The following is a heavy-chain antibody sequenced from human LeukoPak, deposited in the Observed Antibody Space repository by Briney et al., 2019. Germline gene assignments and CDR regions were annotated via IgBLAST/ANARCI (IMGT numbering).Heavy chain of an antibody. CDR1: GFTFSSYA. D-gene: IGHD3-22*01. Sequence: GGSLRLSCAASGFTFSSYAMSWVRQAPGKGLEWVSAISDSGGSTYYADSVKGRFSISRDNSKNTLYLQMNSLRAEDTAVYYCANDPAESPVILVVITYGFDYWGQGTLVTVSS. V-gene: IGHV3-23*01. CDR3: ANDPAESPVILVVITYGFDY. J-gene: IGHJ4*02. CDR2: ISDSGGST.